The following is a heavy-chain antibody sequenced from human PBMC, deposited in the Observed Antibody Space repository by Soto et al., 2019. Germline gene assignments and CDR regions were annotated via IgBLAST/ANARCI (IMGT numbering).Heavy chain of an antibody. CDR3: ARAQGKLLLLFDY. D-gene: IGHD2-15*01. J-gene: IGHJ4*02. CDR1: GGSISSGGYS. Sequence: QLQLQESGSGLVKPSQTLSLTCAVSGGSISSGGYSWSWIRQPPGKGLEWIGYIYHSGSTYYNPSLKSRVTISVDRSKNQFSLKLSSVTTADTAVYYCARAQGKLLLLFDYWGQGTLVTVSS. CDR2: IYHSGST. V-gene: IGHV4-30-2*01.